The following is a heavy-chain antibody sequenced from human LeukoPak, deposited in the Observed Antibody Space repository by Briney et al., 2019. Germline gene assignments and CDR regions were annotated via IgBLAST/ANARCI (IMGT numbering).Heavy chain of an antibody. D-gene: IGHD3-10*01. V-gene: IGHV1-69*05. CDR1: GGTFSSYA. CDR2: IIPIFGTA. CDR3: ARDEEGGGLNAFDI. Sequence: RGSSVKVSCKASGGTFSSYAISWVRQAPGQGLEWMGGIIPIFGTANYAQKLQGRVTMTTDTSTSTAYMELRSLRSDDTAVYYCARDEEGGGLNAFDIWGQGTMVTVSS. J-gene: IGHJ3*02.